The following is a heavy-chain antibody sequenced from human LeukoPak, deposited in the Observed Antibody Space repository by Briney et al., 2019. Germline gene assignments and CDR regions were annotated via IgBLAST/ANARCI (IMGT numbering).Heavy chain of an antibody. CDR2: ISGSGGST. J-gene: IGHJ4*02. V-gene: IGHV3-23*01. CDR3: ARDWYHAIDY. CDR1: GFTFSSYA. D-gene: IGHD2-2*01. Sequence: GGSLRLSCAASGFTFSSYAMSWVRQAPGKGLEWVSAISGSGGSTYYADSVKGRFTISRDNAKNTLFLQMNSLRAEDTAVYYCARDWYHAIDYWGQGTLVTVSS.